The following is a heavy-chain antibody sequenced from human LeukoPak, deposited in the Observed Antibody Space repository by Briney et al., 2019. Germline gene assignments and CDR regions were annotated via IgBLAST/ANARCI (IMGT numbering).Heavy chain of an antibody. CDR1: GGSISSSSYY. CDR3: ASPYSYGDAFDI. J-gene: IGHJ3*02. Sequence: SETLSLTCTVSGGSISSSSYYWGWIRQPPGKGLEWIGSIYYSGSTYYNPSLKSRVTISVDTSMNQFSLKLSSVTAADTAVYYCASPYSYGDAFDIWGQGTMVTVSS. CDR2: IYYSGST. D-gene: IGHD5-18*01. V-gene: IGHV4-39*01.